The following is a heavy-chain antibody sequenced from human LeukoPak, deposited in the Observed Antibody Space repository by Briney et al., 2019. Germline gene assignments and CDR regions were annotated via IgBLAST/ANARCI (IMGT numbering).Heavy chain of an antibody. J-gene: IGHJ4*02. D-gene: IGHD3-22*01. Sequence: GGSLRLSCAASEFTFSSYGMSWVRQAPGKGLEWVSSISGSGGSTYYADSVKGRFTISRDNSKNTLYLQMNSLRAEDTAVYYCAKEGLYYYDSSGYWLYWGQGTLVTVSS. CDR3: AKEGLYYYDSSGYWLY. CDR2: ISGSGGST. CDR1: EFTFSSYG. V-gene: IGHV3-23*01.